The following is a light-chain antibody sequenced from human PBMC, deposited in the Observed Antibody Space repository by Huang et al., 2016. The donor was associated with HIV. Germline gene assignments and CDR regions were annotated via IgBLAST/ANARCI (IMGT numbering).Light chain of an antibody. CDR1: QSISSN. CDR2: RAS. CDR3: QQYNNWPPLT. Sequence: EVVMTQSPNTLSVSPGERATLSCRASQSISSNLAWYQQKPGQAPGRLIYRASARAAGVPARFSGSGSGTEFTLTISSLQSEDFAIYYCQQYNNWPPLTFGGGTKVEI. J-gene: IGKJ4*01. V-gene: IGKV3-15*01.